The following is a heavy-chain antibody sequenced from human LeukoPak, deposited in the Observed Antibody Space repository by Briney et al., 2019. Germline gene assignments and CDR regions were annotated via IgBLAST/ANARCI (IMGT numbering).Heavy chain of an antibody. CDR1: GFTFSSYA. J-gene: IGHJ6*03. CDR2: ISGSGGST. CDR3: AKDPMALVYMAV. D-gene: IGHD2-8*02. Sequence: PGGSLRLSCAASGFTFSSYAMSWVRQAPGKGLEWVSAISGSGGSTYYAESVKGRFTIYRDNSKNTLYLQMNLLRAEDTGVYHCAKDPMALVYMAVSGKGSTVTVSS. V-gene: IGHV3-23*01.